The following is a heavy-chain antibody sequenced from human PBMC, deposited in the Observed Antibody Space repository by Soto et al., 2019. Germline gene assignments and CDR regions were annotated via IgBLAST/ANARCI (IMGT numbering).Heavy chain of an antibody. J-gene: IGHJ6*02. CDR3: TGITSFRGMDV. Sequence: QTLSLTSAISGDSVSSNSAACNLIRHSPSRGLEWLGRTYYRSKWNNDYALSVKSRITINPDTPKNQFSLHLYSVTPEDTAVYYCTGITSFRGMDVWGQGTPVTVSS. D-gene: IGHD3-10*01. V-gene: IGHV6-1*01. CDR2: TYYRSKWNN. CDR1: GDSVSSNSAA.